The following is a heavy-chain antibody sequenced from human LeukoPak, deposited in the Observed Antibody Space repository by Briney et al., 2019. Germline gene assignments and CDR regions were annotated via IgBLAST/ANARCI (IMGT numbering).Heavy chain of an antibody. J-gene: IGHJ4*02. V-gene: IGHV1-24*01. Sequence: ASVKVSCKVSGYTLTELSMHWVRRAPGKGLEWMGGFDPEDGETIYAQKFQGRVTMTEDTSTDTAYMELSSLRSEDTAVYYCATAGGSGWGDFDYWGQGTLVTVSS. D-gene: IGHD6-19*01. CDR2: FDPEDGET. CDR3: ATAGGSGWGDFDY. CDR1: GYTLTELS.